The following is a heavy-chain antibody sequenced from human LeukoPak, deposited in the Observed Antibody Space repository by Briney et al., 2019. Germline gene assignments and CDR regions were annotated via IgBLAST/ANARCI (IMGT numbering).Heavy chain of an antibody. D-gene: IGHD6-19*01. CDR2: INPNSGGT. Sequence: ASVKVSCKASGYTFTGYYMHWVRQAPGQGLEWMGWINPNSGGTNYAQKFQGRVTMTRDTSINTAYMELSRLRSDDTAVYYCAREILYGLVLGNFDYWGQGTLVTASS. CDR1: GYTFTGYY. CDR3: AREILYGLVLGNFDY. V-gene: IGHV1-2*02. J-gene: IGHJ4*02.